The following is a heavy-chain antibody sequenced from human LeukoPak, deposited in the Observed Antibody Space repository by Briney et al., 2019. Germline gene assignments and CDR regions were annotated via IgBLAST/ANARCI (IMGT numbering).Heavy chain of an antibody. CDR2: ISHSGST. CDR3: AKGRPHHRDYLDH. J-gene: IGHJ4*02. V-gene: IGHV4-4*02. CDR1: GGSISSRNW. D-gene: IGHD1-14*01. Sequence: PSETLSLTCAVSGGSISSRNWWTWVRQPPGKGLEWIGEISHSGSTNYNPSLESRVTVSVDNSKNQFSLKLSSVTAADTAVYYCAKGRPHHRDYLDHWGQGTLVTVSS.